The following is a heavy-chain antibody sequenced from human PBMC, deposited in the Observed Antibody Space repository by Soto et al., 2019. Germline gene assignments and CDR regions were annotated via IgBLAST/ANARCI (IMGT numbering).Heavy chain of an antibody. Sequence: QVQLVESGGGVVQPGRSLRLSCAASGFAFSSYAMHWVRQAPSKRLEWVAVISYDGSNKYYADSVKGRFTISRDNSKNTLYLQMNSLRAEATAVYYCARGSVVVAATPGYWGQGTLVTVSS. CDR3: ARGSVVVAATPGY. CDR1: GFAFSSYA. CDR2: ISYDGSNK. V-gene: IGHV3-30-3*01. D-gene: IGHD2-15*01. J-gene: IGHJ4*02.